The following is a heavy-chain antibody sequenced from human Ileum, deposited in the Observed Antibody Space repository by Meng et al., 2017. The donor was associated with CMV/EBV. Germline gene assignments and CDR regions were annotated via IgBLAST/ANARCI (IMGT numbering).Heavy chain of an antibody. V-gene: IGHV4-59*02. CDR1: VVTVAWNN. Sequence: GSVTPSMHLSFPCLVQVVTVAWNNWSGIRQSTAKGREWIWFVNSIGSNKHAPSLGRRVTTSVDTSRKQFSLRLSSVTAADTALYCMAMTGRFGSYYFDYWGQGTLVTVSS. D-gene: IGHD3-10*01. CDR3: AMTGRFGSYYFDY. CDR2: VNSIGSN. J-gene: IGHJ4*02.